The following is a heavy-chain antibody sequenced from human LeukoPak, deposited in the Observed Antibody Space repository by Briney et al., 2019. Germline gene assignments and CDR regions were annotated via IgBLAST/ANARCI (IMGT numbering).Heavy chain of an antibody. CDR3: AREPYSGYDPVGSSGWY. J-gene: IGHJ4*02. V-gene: IGHV4-59*12. D-gene: IGHD5-12*01. CDR2: IFYSGST. Sequence: PSETLSLTCTVSGGSISSSYWSWIRQPPGKGLEWIGYIFYSGSTDYNPSLKSRVTISVDTSKNQFSLRLNSVTAADTAVYYCAREPYSGYDPVGSSGWYWGQGTLVTVSS. CDR1: GGSISSSY.